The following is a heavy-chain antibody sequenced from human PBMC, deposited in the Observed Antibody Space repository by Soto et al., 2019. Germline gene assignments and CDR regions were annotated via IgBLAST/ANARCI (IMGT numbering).Heavy chain of an antibody. V-gene: IGHV1-69*13. Sequence: SVKVSCKASGGTFSSYAISWVRQAPGQGLEWMGGIIPIFGTANYAQKFRGRVTITADESTSTAYMELSSLRSEDTAVYYCRSSTSCYDESCVDVWGQGTMVTVSS. CDR2: IIPIFGTA. CDR1: GGTFSSYA. CDR3: RSSTSCYDESCVDV. J-gene: IGHJ6*02. D-gene: IGHD2-2*01.